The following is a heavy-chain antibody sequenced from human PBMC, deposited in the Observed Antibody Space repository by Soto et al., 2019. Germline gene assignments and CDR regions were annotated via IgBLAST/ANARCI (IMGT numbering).Heavy chain of an antibody. D-gene: IGHD4-17*01. CDR2: IWYDGSNK. CDR1: GFTFRNHG. V-gene: IGHV3-33*01. Sequence: GGSLRLSCAASGFTFRNHGMYWVRQAPGKGLEWVAVIWYDGSNKYYADSVKGRFTISRDNSKNTLYLQMNSLRAEDTAVYFCARDALRAWYFDLWGRGALVTVSS. J-gene: IGHJ2*01. CDR3: ARDALRAWYFDL.